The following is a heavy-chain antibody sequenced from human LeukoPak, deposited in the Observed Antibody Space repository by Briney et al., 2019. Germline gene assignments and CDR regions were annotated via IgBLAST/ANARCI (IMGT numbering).Heavy chain of an antibody. D-gene: IGHD3-10*01. J-gene: IGHJ4*02. Sequence: GGSLRLSCAASGFTFSSYWMSWVRQAPGKGLEWVANIKQDGSEKYYVDSVKGRFTISRDNSKNTLYLQMNSLRAEDTAVYYCAKLVTYYGSGSYPDYWGQGTLVTVSS. CDR1: GFTFSSYW. CDR2: IKQDGSEK. CDR3: AKLVTYYGSGSYPDY. V-gene: IGHV3-7*03.